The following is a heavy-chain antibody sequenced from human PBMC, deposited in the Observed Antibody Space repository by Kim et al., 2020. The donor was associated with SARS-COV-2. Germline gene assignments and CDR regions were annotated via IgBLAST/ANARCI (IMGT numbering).Heavy chain of an antibody. CDR1: GGTFSSYA. V-gene: IGHV1-69*04. J-gene: IGHJ6*03. CDR3: ARGYGSGSYYPRGYYYYYMDV. D-gene: IGHD3-10*01. Sequence: SVKVSCKASGGTFSSYAISWVRQAPGQGLEWMGRIIPILGIANYAQKFQGRVTITADKSTSTAYMELSSLRSEDTAVYYCARGYGSGSYYPRGYYYYYMDVWGKGTTVTVSS. CDR2: IIPILGIA.